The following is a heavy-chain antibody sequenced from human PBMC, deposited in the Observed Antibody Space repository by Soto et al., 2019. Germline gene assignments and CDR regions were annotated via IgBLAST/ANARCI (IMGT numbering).Heavy chain of an antibody. Sequence: GASVKVSCKASGYTFSSYGYAWVRQVPGQGLEWMGWISAGNGDTNYSQKFQGRVTITTDTSATTAYMELSSLRSDDTAVYYCARDFSYYDSSGYYHDWYFDLWGRGTLVTVFS. CDR1: GYTFSSYG. V-gene: IGHV1-18*01. D-gene: IGHD3-22*01. J-gene: IGHJ2*01. CDR3: ARDFSYYDSSGYYHDWYFDL. CDR2: ISAGNGDT.